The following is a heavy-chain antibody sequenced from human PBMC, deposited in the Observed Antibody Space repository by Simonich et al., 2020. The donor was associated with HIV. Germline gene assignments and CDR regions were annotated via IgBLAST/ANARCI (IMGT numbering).Heavy chain of an antibody. V-gene: IGHV3-9*03. D-gene: IGHD6-6*01. J-gene: IGHJ4*02. CDR2: ISCNSGSI. CDR1: GFTFDDYA. Sequence: EVQLVESGGGLVQPGRSLRLSCAASGFTFDDYAMHCVRKAPGEGLWGFSGISCNSGSIGYADSVKGRFTISRDNAKNSLYLQMNSLRAEDMALYYCSKDRYSSSSGSFDYWGQGTLVTVSS. CDR3: SKDRYSSSSGSFDY.